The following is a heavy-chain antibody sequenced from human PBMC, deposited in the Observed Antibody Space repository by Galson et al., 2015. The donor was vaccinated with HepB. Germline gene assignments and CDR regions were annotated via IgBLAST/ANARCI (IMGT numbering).Heavy chain of an antibody. D-gene: IGHD6-13*01. V-gene: IGHV6-1*01. J-gene: IGHJ6*02. CDR1: GDSVSSHSAA. Sequence: CAISGDSVSSHSAAWNWIRQSPSRGLEWLGRTYYRSKWYNDYAVSVKSRITINPDTSKNQFSLQLNSVTPEDTAVYYCARTPISSDYYYYGMDVRGQGTTGTVSS. CDR3: ARTPISSDYYYYGMDV. CDR2: TYYRSKWYN.